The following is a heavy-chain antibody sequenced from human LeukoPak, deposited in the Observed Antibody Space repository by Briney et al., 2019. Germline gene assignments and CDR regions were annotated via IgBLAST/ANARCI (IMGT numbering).Heavy chain of an antibody. D-gene: IGHD3-3*01. V-gene: IGHV4-30-2*03. CDR3: ARHPYYDFWSGYDNWFDP. J-gene: IGHJ5*02. Sequence: SHTLSLTCAVSGGSISSVGYAWSWIRQPPGKGLEWIGYIYHSGSTYYNPSLKSRVTISVDTSKNQFSLKLSSVTAADTAVYYCARHPYYDFWSGYDNWFDPWGQGTLVTVSS. CDR2: IYHSGST. CDR1: GGSISSVGYA.